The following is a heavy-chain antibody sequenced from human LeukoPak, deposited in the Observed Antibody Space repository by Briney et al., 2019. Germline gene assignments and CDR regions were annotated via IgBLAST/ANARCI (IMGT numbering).Heavy chain of an antibody. Sequence: ASVKVSCKTSGYTFTGYYIHWVRQAPGQGLEWMGWIHPNSGGTNYAQNFQGRVTMTRDTSINTAYMELGRLRSDDTAVYYCARSPGLDTALVNRPWGQGTLITVSS. CDR3: ARSPGLDTALVNRP. CDR1: GYTFTGYY. J-gene: IGHJ1*01. V-gene: IGHV1-2*02. CDR2: IHPNSGGT. D-gene: IGHD5-18*01.